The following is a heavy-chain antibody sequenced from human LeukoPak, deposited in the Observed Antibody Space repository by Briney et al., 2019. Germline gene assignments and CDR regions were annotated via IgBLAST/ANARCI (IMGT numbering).Heavy chain of an antibody. V-gene: IGHV4-39*07. J-gene: IGHJ3*02. CDR1: GGSISSSSYY. CDR2: IYYSGST. Sequence: SETLSLTCTVSGGSISSSSYYWGWIRQPPGKGLEWIGSIYYSGSTHYNPSLKSRVTISVDTSKNQFSLKLSSVTAADTAVYYCARGCSSTSCPGNAFDIWGQGTMVTVSS. D-gene: IGHD2-2*01. CDR3: ARGCSSTSCPGNAFDI.